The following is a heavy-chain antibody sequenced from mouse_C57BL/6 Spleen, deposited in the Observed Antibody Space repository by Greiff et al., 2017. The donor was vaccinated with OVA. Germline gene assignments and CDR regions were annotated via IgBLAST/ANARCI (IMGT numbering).Heavy chain of an antibody. CDR1: GYAFSSSW. CDR3: ARGIRCYIDV. CDR2: IYPGDGDT. J-gene: IGHJ1*03. V-gene: IGHV1-82*01. Sequence: QVQLQQSGPELVKPGASVKISCKASGYAFSSSWMNWVKQRPGKGLEWIGRIYPGDGDTNYNGKFKGKATLTADKSSSTAYMQLSRHTSEDSVFYFCARGIRCYIDVWGTGTTVTVSS.